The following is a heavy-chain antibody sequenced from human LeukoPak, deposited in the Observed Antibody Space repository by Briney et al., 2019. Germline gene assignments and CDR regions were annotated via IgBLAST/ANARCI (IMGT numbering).Heavy chain of an antibody. D-gene: IGHD1-26*01. CDR3: ARGDPYSGSYWRIGVYFDY. CDR1: GDSISSGGYY. V-gene: IGHV4-31*03. CDR2: IYYSGST. Sequence: PSETLSLTCTVSGDSISSGGYYWSWIRQHPGKGLEWIGYIYYSGSTYYNPSLKSRVTISVDTSKNQFSLKLSSVTAADTAVYYCARGDPYSGSYWRIGVYFDYWGQGTLVTDSS. J-gene: IGHJ4*02.